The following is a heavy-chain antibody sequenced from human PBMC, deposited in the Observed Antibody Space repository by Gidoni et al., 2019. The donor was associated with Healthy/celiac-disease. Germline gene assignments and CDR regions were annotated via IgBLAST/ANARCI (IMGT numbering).Heavy chain of an antibody. D-gene: IGHD2-8*02. CDR3: VGDCTGGVCALDL. CDR2: INHSGST. Sequence: QVQLQQWGAGLLKPSETLSLTCAVYGGSFSGYYWSWIRQPPGKGLEWIGEINHSGSTNSNPSLKSRVTISVDASKDQLSLRLNSVAAAGTAVYYCVGDCTGGVCALDLWGRGTLVTVSS. V-gene: IGHV4-34*01. J-gene: IGHJ2*01. CDR1: GGSFSGYY.